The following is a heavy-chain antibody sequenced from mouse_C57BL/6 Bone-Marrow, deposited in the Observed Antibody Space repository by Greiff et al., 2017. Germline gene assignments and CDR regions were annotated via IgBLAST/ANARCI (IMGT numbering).Heavy chain of an antibody. Sequence: QVQLQQPGAELVRPGTSVKLSCKASGYTFTSYWMHWVKQRPGQGLEWIGGIDPSGSYTNYNQKFKGKATLTVDTSSSTAYMQLSSLTSEDSAVYDSGLDSSGPWFAYWGQGTLVTGSA. V-gene: IGHV1-59*01. D-gene: IGHD3-2*02. CDR3: GLDSSGPWFAY. J-gene: IGHJ3*01. CDR1: GYTFTSYW. CDR2: IDPSGSYT.